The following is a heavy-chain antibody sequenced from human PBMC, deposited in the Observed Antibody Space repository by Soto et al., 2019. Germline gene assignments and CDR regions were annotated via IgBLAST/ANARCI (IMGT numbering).Heavy chain of an antibody. CDR3: ARGRTVNFYGMDV. Sequence: QVQLVQTGAEVKKPGASVKVSYVASGYTFTDHYIHWVRQAPGQGLEWMGWINPHSGDTIYAQKLQGRVTLNRDTSISTAYMELSRLRSDDTAVYYCARGRTVNFYGMDVWGQGTTVTVSS. CDR2: INPHSGDT. D-gene: IGHD4-17*01. V-gene: IGHV1-2*02. J-gene: IGHJ6*01. CDR1: GYTFTDHY.